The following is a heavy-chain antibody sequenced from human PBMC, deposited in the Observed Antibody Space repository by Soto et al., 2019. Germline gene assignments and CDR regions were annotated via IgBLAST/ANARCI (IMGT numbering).Heavy chain of an antibody. CDR1: GFTFSNAW. J-gene: IGHJ6*02. Sequence: PGGSLRLSCAASGFTFSNAWMNWVRQAPGKGPEWVGRIKSKTDGGTTDYAAHVKGRVTISRDDSKNTLYLQMNSLKTEDTAVYYCTTDEYYYDSRFVWGQGTTVTVSS. V-gene: IGHV3-15*07. CDR3: TTDEYYYDSRFV. D-gene: IGHD3-22*01. CDR2: IKSKTDGGTT.